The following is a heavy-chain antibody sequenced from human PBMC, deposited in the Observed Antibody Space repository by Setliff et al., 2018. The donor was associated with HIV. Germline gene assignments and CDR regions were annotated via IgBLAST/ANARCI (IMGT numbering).Heavy chain of an antibody. CDR1: GGSISSSYYY. Sequence: SETLSLTCTVSGGSISSSYYYWGWIRQSPGKGLEWIGSIYYSGSTYYNSSLQSRVTISVDTSKNQFSLKVNSVTAADTAVYYCARHPPNLDWLDPWGQGTLVTVSS. J-gene: IGHJ5*02. V-gene: IGHV4-39*01. CDR2: IYYSGST. CDR3: ARHPPNLDWLDP.